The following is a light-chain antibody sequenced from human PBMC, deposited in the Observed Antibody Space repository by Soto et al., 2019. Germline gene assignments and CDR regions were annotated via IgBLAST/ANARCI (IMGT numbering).Light chain of an antibody. CDR2: GAS. CDR3: QHYVERSPIT. CDR1: QRVSSR. J-gene: IGKJ5*01. Sequence: EIVMTPSPCTLSLSPGERAPLSCRASQRVSSRLAWYQQNPGQAPRLLISGASSRATGIPDRFSGSGSGTDFTLTISRLEPEDFALYYCQHYVERSPITFGQGTRREI. V-gene: IGKV3-20*01.